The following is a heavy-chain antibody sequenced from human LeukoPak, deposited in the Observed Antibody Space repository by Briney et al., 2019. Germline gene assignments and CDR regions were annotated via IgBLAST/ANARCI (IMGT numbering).Heavy chain of an antibody. CDR2: IYYSGST. V-gene: IGHV4-39*07. J-gene: IGHJ4*02. CDR3: ASEGIMGATHYFAY. Sequence: SETLSLTCTVSGGSISSSTYYWGWIRQPPGKGLEWIGSIYYSGSTYYNPSLKSRVTISVDTSKNQFSQKLSSVTAADTAVYCCASEGIMGATHYFAYWGQGTLVTDSS. D-gene: IGHD1-26*01. CDR1: GGSISSSTYY.